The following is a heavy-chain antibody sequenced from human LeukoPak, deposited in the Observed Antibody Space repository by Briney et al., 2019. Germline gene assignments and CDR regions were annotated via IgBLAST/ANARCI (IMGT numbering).Heavy chain of an antibody. J-gene: IGHJ4*02. V-gene: IGHV3-30*18. Sequence: GRSLRLSCAASGFTFSSYGMHWVRQAPGKGLEWVAVISYDGSNKYYADSVKGWFTISRDNSKNTLYLQMNSLRAEDTAVYYCAKIAAAGTDYWGQGTLVTVSS. D-gene: IGHD6-13*01. CDR3: AKIAAAGTDY. CDR1: GFTFSSYG. CDR2: ISYDGSNK.